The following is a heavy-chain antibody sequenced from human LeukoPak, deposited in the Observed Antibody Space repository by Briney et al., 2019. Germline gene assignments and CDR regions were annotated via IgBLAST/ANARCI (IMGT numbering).Heavy chain of an antibody. CDR2: IYTSGST. J-gene: IGHJ3*02. CDR1: GGSISSYY. V-gene: IGHV4-4*07. Sequence: SETLSLTCTVSGGSISSYYWSWLRQPAGKGLEWIGRIYTSGSTNYNPSLKSRVTMSVDTSKNQFSLKLSSVTAADTAVYYCARERVVVITTLRAFDIWGQGTMVTVSS. D-gene: IGHD3-22*01. CDR3: ARERVVVITTLRAFDI.